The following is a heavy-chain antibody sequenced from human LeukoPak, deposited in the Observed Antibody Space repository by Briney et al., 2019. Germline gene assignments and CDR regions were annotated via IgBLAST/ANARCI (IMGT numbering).Heavy chain of an antibody. D-gene: IGHD4-17*01. V-gene: IGHV1-46*01. CDR2: INPSGAGT. CDR1: GYTFTGYY. CDR3: ARDDYGDHYYYGMDV. Sequence: ASVKVSCKASGYTFTGYYMHWVRQAPGQGLEWMGIINPSGAGTSYAQKFQGRVTMTRDTSTSTVYMELSSLRSEDTAVYYCARDDYGDHYYYGMDVWGQGTTVTVSS. J-gene: IGHJ6*02.